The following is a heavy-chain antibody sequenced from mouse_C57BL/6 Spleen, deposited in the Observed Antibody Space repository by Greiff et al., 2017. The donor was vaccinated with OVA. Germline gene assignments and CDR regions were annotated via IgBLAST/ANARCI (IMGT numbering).Heavy chain of an antibody. J-gene: IGHJ3*01. CDR3: ARSEGYDYDDFAY. CDR2: IYPGSGNT. Sequence: VQLVESGPELVKPGASVKISCKASGYTFTDYYINWVKQRPGQGLEWIGWIYPGSGNTKYNEKFKGKATLTVATSSSTAYMQLSSVTSEDSAVYFCARSEGYDYDDFAYWGQGTLVTVSA. D-gene: IGHD2-4*01. V-gene: IGHV1-84*01. CDR1: GYTFTDYY.